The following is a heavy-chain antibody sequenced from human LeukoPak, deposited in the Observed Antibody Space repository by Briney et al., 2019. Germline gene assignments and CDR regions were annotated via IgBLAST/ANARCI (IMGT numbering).Heavy chain of an antibody. CDR3: ARGLHFRVCDSSDYYPY. Sequence: PGGSPRLSCAASGFTFSSYAMHWVRQAPGKGLEYVSGISTNGGSTYYADSVKGRFTISRDNAKNSLYLQMNSLRAEDTAVYYCARGLHFRVCDSSDYYPYWGQGTLVTVSS. D-gene: IGHD3-22*01. V-gene: IGHV3-64*02. CDR1: GFTFSSYA. CDR2: ISTNGGST. J-gene: IGHJ4*02.